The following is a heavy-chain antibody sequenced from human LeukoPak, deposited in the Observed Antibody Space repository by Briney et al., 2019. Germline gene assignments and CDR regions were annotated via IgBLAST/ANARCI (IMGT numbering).Heavy chain of an antibody. Sequence: PSETLSLTCTVSGGSISGSSYYWGWIRQPPGKGLEWIGSIYYSGSTYYNPSLKSRVTISVDTSKNQFSLKLSSVTAAETAVYYCARQYDYYDSSGYYYGGAPGRPRKGRWFDPWGQGTLVTVSS. D-gene: IGHD3-22*01. CDR1: GGSISGSSYY. CDR2: IYYSGST. V-gene: IGHV4-39*01. CDR3: ARQYDYYDSSGYYYGGAPGRPRKGRWFDP. J-gene: IGHJ5*02.